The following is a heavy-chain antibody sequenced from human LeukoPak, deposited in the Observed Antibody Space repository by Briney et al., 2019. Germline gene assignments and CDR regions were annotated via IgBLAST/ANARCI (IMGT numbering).Heavy chain of an antibody. CDR3: ARCPTGDHFDY. CDR2: ISSSSSYI. J-gene: IGHJ4*02. V-gene: IGHV3-21*01. D-gene: IGHD7-27*01. Sequence: GGSLRLSCAASGFTFSSYSMNWVRQAPGKGLEWVPSISSSSSYIYYADSVKGRFTISRDNAKNSLYLQMNSLRAEDTAVYYCARCPTGDHFDYWGQGTLVTVSS. CDR1: GFTFSSYS.